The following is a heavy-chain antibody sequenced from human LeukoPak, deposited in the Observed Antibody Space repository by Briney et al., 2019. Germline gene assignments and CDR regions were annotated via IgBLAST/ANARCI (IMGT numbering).Heavy chain of an antibody. Sequence: GASVKVSCTASGYTLASDAIHWVRQAPGQRLEWMGWVKIGNDNTKYSQKFQGRVTFTRDTSASTVYMELSSLRSEDTAVYYCARGYTNGWYLDYWGQGTLVTVSS. V-gene: IGHV1-3*04. CDR3: ARGYTNGWYLDY. CDR1: GYTLASDA. CDR2: VKIGNDNT. J-gene: IGHJ4*02. D-gene: IGHD6-19*01.